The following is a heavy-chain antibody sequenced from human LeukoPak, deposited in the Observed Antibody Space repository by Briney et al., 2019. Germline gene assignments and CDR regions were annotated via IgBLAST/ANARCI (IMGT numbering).Heavy chain of an antibody. V-gene: IGHV3-23*01. CDR1: GFTFSNNP. D-gene: IGHD1-1*01. J-gene: IGHJ4*02. CDR3: ATTKQARRYFDY. Sequence: GGSLRLSCVGSGFTFSNNPLSWVRQAPGKGLEWVSAISGSGGNTYYADSVRGRFTISGDNSKNTLFLQMNTLRADDTAVYYCATTKQARRYFDYWGQGTLVTVSS. CDR2: ISGSGGNT.